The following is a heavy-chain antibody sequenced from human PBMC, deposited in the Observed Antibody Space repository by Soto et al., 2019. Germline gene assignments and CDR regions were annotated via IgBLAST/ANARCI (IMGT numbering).Heavy chain of an antibody. J-gene: IGHJ3*01. V-gene: IGHV1-3*01. CDR1: GYTFTTNA. CDR3: ARSPDWYALDL. CDR2: INAGNGNI. Sequence: ASVKVSCKASGYTFTTNAIHWVRQAPGQRPEWMGWINAGNGNIRYSQRFQGRLTIARDTSATTVYMELSSLTSEDTAVYYCARSPDWYALDLWGQGTMVTVSS. D-gene: IGHD3-9*01.